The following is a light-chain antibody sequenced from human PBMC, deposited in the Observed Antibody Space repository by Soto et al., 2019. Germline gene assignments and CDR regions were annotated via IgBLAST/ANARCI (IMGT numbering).Light chain of an antibody. J-gene: IGKJ4*01. CDR1: QTVSSS. V-gene: IGKV3-11*01. CDR2: EVS. Sequence: EIVLTQSPATMYLSPGERATLSCRASQTVSSSLAWYEQKPGQAPRLLIYEVSNRATGIPARFSGSGSVADFTLNIRSLEPGAFALNYCQQHINWPLTFGGGTTV. CDR3: QQHINWPLT.